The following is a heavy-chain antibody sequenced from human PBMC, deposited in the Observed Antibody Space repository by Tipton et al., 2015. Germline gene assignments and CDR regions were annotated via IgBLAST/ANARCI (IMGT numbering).Heavy chain of an antibody. J-gene: IGHJ6*02. CDR1: DASVSSGIYS. CDR3: ARTYAVIWDSYGMDV. D-gene: IGHD2-21*01. CDR2: IYYSGSS. Sequence: TLSLTCTVSDASVSSGIYSWSWIRQPPGKGLEWIAYIYYSGSSNCNPSLKSRVTLSIDTSKNHFSLKLTSVTAADTAVYYCARTYAVIWDSYGMDVWGQGTTVTVSS. V-gene: IGHV4-61*03.